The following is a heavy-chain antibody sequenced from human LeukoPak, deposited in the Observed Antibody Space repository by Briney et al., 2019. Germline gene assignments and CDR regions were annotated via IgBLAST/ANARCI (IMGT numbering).Heavy chain of an antibody. CDR2: ISSISSSYI. J-gene: IGHJ6*03. Sequence: GGSLRLSCAASGFTFSSYSMNWVRQAPGKGLERFSSISSISSSYIYYADSVKGRFTISRDNARNPLYLQMNSLRAEDTAVYYCAREHSGYDFPGRDYYYMDVWGKGTTVTVSS. CDR1: GFTFSSYS. V-gene: IGHV3-21*01. D-gene: IGHD5-12*01. CDR3: AREHSGYDFPGRDYYYMDV.